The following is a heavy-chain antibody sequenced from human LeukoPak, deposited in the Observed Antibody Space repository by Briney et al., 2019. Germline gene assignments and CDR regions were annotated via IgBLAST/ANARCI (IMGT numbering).Heavy chain of an antibody. V-gene: IGHV3-48*04. Sequence: GGSLRLSCAASGFTFSSYGMHWVRQAPGKGLEWVSYISSGSSIRYYADSVKGRFTISRDNAKNTLYLQMNSLRAEDTAVYYCARESGIAAALDLWGQGTLVTVSS. D-gene: IGHD6-13*01. J-gene: IGHJ5*02. CDR1: GFTFSSYG. CDR2: ISSGSSIR. CDR3: ARESGIAAALDL.